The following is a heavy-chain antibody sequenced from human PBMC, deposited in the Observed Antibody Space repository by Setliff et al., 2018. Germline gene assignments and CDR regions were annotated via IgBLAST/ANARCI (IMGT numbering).Heavy chain of an antibody. CDR3: AREVLPLVREEAFYI. CDR1: GYSFAKYA. Sequence: GASVKVSCKASGYSFAKYALHWVRQAPGQRLEWMGWINAGNGNTKHSQNFQGRVTITRDTSASTAYVELSSLRSEDTAVYYCAREVLPLVREEAFYIWGQGTMVTVSS. D-gene: IGHD2-2*01. V-gene: IGHV1-3*01. CDR2: INAGNGNT. J-gene: IGHJ3*02.